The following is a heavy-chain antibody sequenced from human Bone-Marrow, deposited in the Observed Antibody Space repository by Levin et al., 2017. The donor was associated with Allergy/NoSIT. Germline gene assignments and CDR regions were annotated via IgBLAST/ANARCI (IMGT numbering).Heavy chain of an antibody. CDR3: ARDTGGAYTSTAGPDS. J-gene: IGHJ4*02. CDR2: ISPSSNNI. D-gene: IGHD2-8*02. Sequence: LSGGSLRLSCAASGFTFNTFSMNWVRQAPGKGLEWVSFISPSSNNIHYADSVKGRFTISRDNAKNSLYLQMNSLRDEDTAMYYCARDTGGAYTSTAGPDSWGQGTLVTVSS. V-gene: IGHV3-48*02. CDR1: GFTFNTFS.